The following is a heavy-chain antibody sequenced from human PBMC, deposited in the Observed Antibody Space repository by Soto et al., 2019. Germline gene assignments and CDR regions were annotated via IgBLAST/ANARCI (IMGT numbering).Heavy chain of an antibody. Sequence: GGSLRLSCAASGFTFSSYAMHWVRQAPGKGLEWVAVISYDGSNKYYADSVKGRFTISRDNSKNTLYLQMNSLRAEDTAVYYCASPAGLEEGLRYFDWLFNGMDVWGQGTTVTVSS. CDR1: GFTFSSYA. V-gene: IGHV3-30-3*01. CDR3: ASPAGLEEGLRYFDWLFNGMDV. CDR2: ISYDGSNK. D-gene: IGHD3-9*01. J-gene: IGHJ6*02.